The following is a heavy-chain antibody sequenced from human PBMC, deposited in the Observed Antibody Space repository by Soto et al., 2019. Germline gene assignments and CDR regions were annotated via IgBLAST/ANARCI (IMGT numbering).Heavy chain of an antibody. D-gene: IGHD3-3*01. V-gene: IGHV4-30-4*01. CDR1: GGSISSGDYY. Sequence: SETLSLTCTVSGGSISSGDYYWSWIRQPPGKGLEWIGYIYYSGSTYYNPSLKSRVTISVDTSKNQFSLKLSSVTAADTAVYYCARESRFLEWLAGMDVWGQGTTVTVSS. J-gene: IGHJ6*02. CDR3: ARESRFLEWLAGMDV. CDR2: IYYSGST.